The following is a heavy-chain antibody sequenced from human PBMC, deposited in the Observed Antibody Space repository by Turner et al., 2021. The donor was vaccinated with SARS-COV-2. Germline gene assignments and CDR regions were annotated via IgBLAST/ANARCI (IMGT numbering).Heavy chain of an antibody. CDR2: IYYSGST. CDR3: ACGYYSRGDY. D-gene: IGHD3-3*01. Sequence: QLQLQESGPGLVKPSETLSLTCTVSGGSISSTSYYWGWIRQPPGKGLEWIGSIYYSGSTYYNPSLKIRVTISADTTKNQFSLKLSSVTAADTAVYYCACGYYSRGDYCGQGTLVAVSS. V-gene: IGHV4-39*01. CDR1: GGSISSTSYY. J-gene: IGHJ4*02.